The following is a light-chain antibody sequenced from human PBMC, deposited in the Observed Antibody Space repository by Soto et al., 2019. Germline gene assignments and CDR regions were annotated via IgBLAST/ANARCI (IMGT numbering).Light chain of an antibody. V-gene: IGKV1-5*01. Sequence: DIQMTQSPSTLPASIGDRVTITCRASQGISTWLAWYQQKPGRAPKLLIYDASSLQNGVPSRFSGSGSGTEFTLTISSLQPDDFATYYCQQLNTYLPITFGQGTRLEIK. CDR2: DAS. J-gene: IGKJ5*01. CDR3: QQLNTYLPIT. CDR1: QGISTW.